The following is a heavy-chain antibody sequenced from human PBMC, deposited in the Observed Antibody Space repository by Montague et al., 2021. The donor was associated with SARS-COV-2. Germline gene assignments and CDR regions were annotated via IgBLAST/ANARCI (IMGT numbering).Heavy chain of an antibody. CDR1: GGSISSSHHY. CDR3: GRVIISATSNPFDC. Sequence: SETLSLTCTVSGGSISSSHHYWGWIRQPPGKGLEWIGAMYYSGSTWLNPSLKSRVTISVDTSKNQFSLNLRSVTAADTAVYFCGRVIISATSNPFDCWGQGTLVTVSS. CDR2: MYYSGST. D-gene: IGHD2-15*01. V-gene: IGHV4-39*07. J-gene: IGHJ4*02.